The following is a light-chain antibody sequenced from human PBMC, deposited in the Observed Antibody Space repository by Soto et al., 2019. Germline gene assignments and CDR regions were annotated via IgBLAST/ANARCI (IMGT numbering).Light chain of an antibody. Sequence: DIQMTQSPSTLSASVGARVPITCRASQSISSWLAWYQQKPGKAPKVLIYDASSLESGVPSRFSGSGSGTEFTLTISSLQPDDFATYYCQQYNSYSWTFGQGTKVDIK. CDR2: DAS. V-gene: IGKV1-5*01. J-gene: IGKJ1*01. CDR3: QQYNSYSWT. CDR1: QSISSW.